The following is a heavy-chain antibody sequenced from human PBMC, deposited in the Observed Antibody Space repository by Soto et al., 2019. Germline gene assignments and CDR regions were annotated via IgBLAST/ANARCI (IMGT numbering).Heavy chain of an antibody. CDR3: ARCIVVVPAAMWLYNWFDP. V-gene: IGHV4-34*01. D-gene: IGHD2-2*01. CDR2: INHSGST. J-gene: IGHJ5*02. Sequence: SETLSLTCAVYGGSFSGYYWSWIRQPPGKGLEWIGEINHSGSTNYNPSLKSRVTISVDTSKNQFSLKPSSVTAADTAVYYCARCIVVVPAAMWLYNWFDPWGQGTLVTVSS. CDR1: GGSFSGYY.